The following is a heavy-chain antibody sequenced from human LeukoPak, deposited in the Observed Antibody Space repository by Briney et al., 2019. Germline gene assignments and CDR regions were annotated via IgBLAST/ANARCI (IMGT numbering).Heavy chain of an antibody. CDR2: ISGSGGST. CDR1: GFTFSSYA. D-gene: IGHD3-22*01. Sequence: GGSLRLSCAASGFTFSSYAMSWVRQAPGKGLKWVSAISGSGGSTYYADSVKGRFTISRDNSKNTLYLQMNSLRAEDTAVYYCAKSGIPYYYDSSGYVYYFDYWGQGTLVTVSS. V-gene: IGHV3-23*01. J-gene: IGHJ4*02. CDR3: AKSGIPYYYDSSGYVYYFDY.